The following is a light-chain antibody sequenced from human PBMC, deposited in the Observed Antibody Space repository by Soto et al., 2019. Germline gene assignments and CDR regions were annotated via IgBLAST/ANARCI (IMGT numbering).Light chain of an antibody. V-gene: IGKV3-20*01. Sequence: EIVLTQSPGTLSLSPGERATLSCRASQSVDSSYLAWYQQKPGQAPRLVLYGTSIRATGTPDRFSGSGSGTDFTLTISRLEPEDFAVYSCQHCGTSFLYTFGQGTKLEIK. CDR1: QSVDSSY. J-gene: IGKJ2*01. CDR2: GTS. CDR3: QHCGTSFLYT.